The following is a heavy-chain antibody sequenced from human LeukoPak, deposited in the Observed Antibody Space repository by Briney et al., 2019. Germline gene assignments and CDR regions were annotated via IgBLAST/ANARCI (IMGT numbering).Heavy chain of an antibody. CDR1: GFTFSSYS. CDR3: ARDRDWYGFFDY. J-gene: IGHJ4*02. V-gene: IGHV3-21*01. CDR2: ISSSSSYI. Sequence: GGSLRLSCAASGFTFSSYSMNWVRQAPGKGLEWVSSISSSSSYIYYADSVKGRFTISRDNAKNSLYLQMNSLRAEDTAVYYCARDRDWYGFFDYWGQGTLVTVSS. D-gene: IGHD3-10*01.